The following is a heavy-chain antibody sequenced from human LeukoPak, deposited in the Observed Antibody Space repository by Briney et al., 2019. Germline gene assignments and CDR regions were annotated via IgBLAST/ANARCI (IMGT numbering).Heavy chain of an antibody. CDR3: ANGPATVYNWFDP. CDR1: GFTFSSYW. J-gene: IGHJ5*02. CDR2: IKQDGSEK. Sequence: GGSLRLSCAASGFTFSSYWMNWVRQAPGKGLEWVANIKQDGSEKNYVDFVKGRFTISRDNSKNTLYLQMNSLRAEDTAVYYCANGPATVYNWFDPWGQGTLVTVSS. V-gene: IGHV3-7*03. D-gene: IGHD2-2*01.